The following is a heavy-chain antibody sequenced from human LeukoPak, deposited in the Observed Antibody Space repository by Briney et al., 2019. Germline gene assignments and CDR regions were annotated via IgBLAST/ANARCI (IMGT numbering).Heavy chain of an antibody. J-gene: IGHJ4*02. CDR1: GFTFSSYR. CDR3: ARDDPSMIAALHC. D-gene: IGHD6-6*01. Sequence: PGESLRLSCAASGFTFSSYRMNWVRQAPGKGLEWVSSIDGTSTNIYYADSVKGRFTISRDNAQNSVYLQMNSLRAEDTAVYYCARDDPSMIAALHCWGQGTLVTVSS. CDR2: IDGTSTNI. V-gene: IGHV3-21*01.